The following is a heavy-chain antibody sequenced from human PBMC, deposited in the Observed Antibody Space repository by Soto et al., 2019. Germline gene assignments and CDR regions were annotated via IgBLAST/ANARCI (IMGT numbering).Heavy chain of an antibody. CDR2: INAGNGNT. CDR3: ARDVSIAAALYDY. J-gene: IGHJ4*02. V-gene: IGHV1-3*01. D-gene: IGHD6-13*01. Sequence: ASVKVSCKASGYTFASYAMHWVRQAPGQRLEWMGWINAGNGNTKYSQKFQGRVTITRDTSASTAYMELSSLRSEDTAVYYCARDVSIAAALYDYWGQGTLVTVSS. CDR1: GYTFASYA.